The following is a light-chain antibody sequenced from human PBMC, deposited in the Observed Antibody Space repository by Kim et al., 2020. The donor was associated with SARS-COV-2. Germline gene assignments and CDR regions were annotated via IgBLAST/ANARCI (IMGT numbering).Light chain of an antibody. CDR2: ATS. Sequence: SVGDEVHLTWRASQGSRNYFAWYQQKPGPAPSHLIYATSPLQSGVPSRFRGSRSGTDFPLNITRLQPEDVATYYCQKYDSAPWTFGQGTKVDIK. J-gene: IGKJ1*01. CDR1: QGSRNY. CDR3: QKYDSAPWT. V-gene: IGKV1-27*01.